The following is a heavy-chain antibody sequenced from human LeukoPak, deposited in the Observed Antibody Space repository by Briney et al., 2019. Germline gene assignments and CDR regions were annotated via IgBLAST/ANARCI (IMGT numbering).Heavy chain of an antibody. J-gene: IGHJ6*03. V-gene: IGHV3-21*06. CDR2: ITRSNYI. Sequence: GGSLRLSCAASGFTFSSYSMNWVRQAPGKGLEWVSSITRSNYIYYADSVKGRFTISRDNAKNSLYLQMNSLRAEDTALYYCARLSAYYYGSYFYYYMDVWGKGTTVTVSS. CDR3: ARLSAYYYGSYFYYYMDV. CDR1: GFTFSSYS. D-gene: IGHD3-10*01.